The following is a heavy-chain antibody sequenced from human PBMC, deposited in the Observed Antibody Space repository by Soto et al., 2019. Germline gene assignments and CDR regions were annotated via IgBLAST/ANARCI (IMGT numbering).Heavy chain of an antibody. CDR2: ISYDGSNK. Sequence: GGSLRLSCAASGFTFSSYGMHWVRQAPGKGLEWVAVISYDGSNKYYADSVKGRFTISRDNSKNTLYLQMNSLRAEDMAVYYCAKVIAVAGTGYAFDIWGQGTMVTVSS. V-gene: IGHV3-30*18. D-gene: IGHD6-19*01. CDR1: GFTFSSYG. CDR3: AKVIAVAGTGYAFDI. J-gene: IGHJ3*02.